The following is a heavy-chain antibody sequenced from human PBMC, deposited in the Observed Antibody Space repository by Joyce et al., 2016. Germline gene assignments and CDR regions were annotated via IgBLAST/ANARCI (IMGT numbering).Heavy chain of an antibody. CDR1: GGSISSVGYY. D-gene: IGHD2-8*01. Sequence: QVQLQESGPGLVKTSQTLSLTCTVSGGSISSVGYYWSWIRQHPGEGLECIGYIDDSGSTYYNPPLKNRPTISIDTSKNQFSLKLSSVNAADTAVYYCAIVGGMVGHYFDYWGQGTLVTVSS. V-gene: IGHV4-31*03. CDR3: AIVGGMVGHYFDY. J-gene: IGHJ4*02. CDR2: IDDSGST.